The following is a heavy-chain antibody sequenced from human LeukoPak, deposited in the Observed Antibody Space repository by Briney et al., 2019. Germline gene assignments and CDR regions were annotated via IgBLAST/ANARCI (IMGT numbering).Heavy chain of an antibody. Sequence: GGSLRLSCAASGFTFSTYGMNWVRQAPGKGLEWVSAISPGGGNTYYADSVKGRFTISRDNSKNTLFLEMNSLRAEDTAVYYCAKEYSVRNQFDYWGQGTLVAVSS. CDR3: AKEYSVRNQFDY. J-gene: IGHJ4*02. V-gene: IGHV3-23*01. CDR1: GFTFSTYG. D-gene: IGHD1-14*01. CDR2: ISPGGGNT.